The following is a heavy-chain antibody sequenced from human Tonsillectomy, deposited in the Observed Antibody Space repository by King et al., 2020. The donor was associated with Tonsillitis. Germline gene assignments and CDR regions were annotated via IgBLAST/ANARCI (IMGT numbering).Heavy chain of an antibody. CDR3: ASPVLRYFDVYGMDV. CDR1: GGTFSSYV. V-gene: IGHV1-69*01. CDR2: IIPIFGTA. D-gene: IGHD3-9*01. J-gene: IGHJ6*02. Sequence: VQLVQSGAEVKKPGSSVKVSCNASGGTFSSYVISWVRQAPGQGLEWMGGIIPIFGTANYAQKFQGRVTITADESTSTAYMELSSLRSEDTAVYYCASPVLRYFDVYGMDVWGQGTTVTVSS.